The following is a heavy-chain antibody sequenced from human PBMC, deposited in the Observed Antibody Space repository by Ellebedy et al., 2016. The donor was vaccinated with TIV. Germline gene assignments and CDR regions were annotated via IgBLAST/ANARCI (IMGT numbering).Heavy chain of an antibody. J-gene: IGHJ4*02. Sequence: PGGSLRLSCATSGFSFAIHGFHWVRQAPGKGLEWVGGYTNYADSVKGRFTISTHNSRNTLYLQMTNLRTEDTAVYYCAKGSFPFGDKSERIYSFQYWGQGTLVTVSS. CDR3: AKGSFPFGDKSERIYSFQY. V-gene: IGHV3-NL1*01. D-gene: IGHD3-10*01. CDR2: GYT. CDR1: GFSFAIHG.